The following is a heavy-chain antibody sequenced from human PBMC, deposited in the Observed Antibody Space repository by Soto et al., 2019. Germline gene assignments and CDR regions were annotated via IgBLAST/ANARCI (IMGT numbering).Heavy chain of an antibody. D-gene: IGHD3-22*01. CDR1: GGSISSYY. Sequence: LSLTCTVSGGSISSYYWSWIRQPPGKGLEWIGYIYYSGSTNYNPSLKSRVTISVDTSKNQFSLKLSSVTAADTAVYYCARVGPDSSGYYSEDAFDIWGQGTMVTVSS. CDR2: IYYSGST. J-gene: IGHJ3*02. V-gene: IGHV4-59*01. CDR3: ARVGPDSSGYYSEDAFDI.